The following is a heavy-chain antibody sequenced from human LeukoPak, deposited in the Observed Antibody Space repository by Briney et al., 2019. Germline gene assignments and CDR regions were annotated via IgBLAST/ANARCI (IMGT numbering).Heavy chain of an antibody. D-gene: IGHD3-22*01. CDR2: IYYSGST. CDR3: ARALGSSGYGWFDP. Sequence: SQTLSLTCTVSGGSISGGGYYWSWIRQHPGEGLEWIGNIYYSGSTYYNPSLKSRLTISVDTSKNQFSLKLSSVTAADTAVYYCARALGSSGYGWFDPWGQGTLVTVSS. J-gene: IGHJ5*02. V-gene: IGHV4-31*03. CDR1: GGSISGGGYY.